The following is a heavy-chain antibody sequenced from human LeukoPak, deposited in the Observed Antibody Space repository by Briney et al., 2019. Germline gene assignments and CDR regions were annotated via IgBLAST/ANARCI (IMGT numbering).Heavy chain of an antibody. CDR3: ARDRGVTTDLDY. D-gene: IGHD4-17*01. V-gene: IGHV1-2*02. Sequence: ASVKVSCKASGYTFTDYYMHWVRQAPGQGLERMGWINPNSGGTNYAQKFQGRVTMTRDTSISTAYMELSSLRSDDTAVYYCARDRGVTTDLDYWGQGTLVTVSS. CDR1: GYTFTDYY. J-gene: IGHJ4*02. CDR2: INPNSGGT.